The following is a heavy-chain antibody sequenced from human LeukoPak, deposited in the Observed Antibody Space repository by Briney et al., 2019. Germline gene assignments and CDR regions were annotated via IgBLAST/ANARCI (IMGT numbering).Heavy chain of an antibody. CDR3: ARGLEWSGNYYYYYYMDV. CDR1: GGSMNNYY. CDR2: IYYSGST. D-gene: IGHD3-3*01. V-gene: IGHV4-59*06. J-gene: IGHJ6*03. Sequence: PSETLSLTCTVSGGSMNNYYWSWIRQHPGKGLEWIGYIYYSGSTYYNPSLKSRVTISVDTSKNQFSLKLSSVTAADTAVYYCARGLEWSGNYYYYYYMDVWGKGTTVTVSS.